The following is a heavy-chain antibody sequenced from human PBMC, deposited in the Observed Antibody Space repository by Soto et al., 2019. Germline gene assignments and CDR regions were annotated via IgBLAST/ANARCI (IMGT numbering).Heavy chain of an antibody. Sequence: QLQLQESGSGLVKPSQTLSLTCAVSGGSISSGGYSWSWIRQPPGKGLEWIGYIYHSGSTYYNPSLKSRVTISVDRSKNQFSLKLSSVTAADTAVYYCARGPPHDYGDSEEYFQHWGQGTLVTVSS. CDR2: IYHSGST. CDR3: ARGPPHDYGDSEEYFQH. J-gene: IGHJ1*01. D-gene: IGHD4-17*01. V-gene: IGHV4-30-2*01. CDR1: GGSISSGGYS.